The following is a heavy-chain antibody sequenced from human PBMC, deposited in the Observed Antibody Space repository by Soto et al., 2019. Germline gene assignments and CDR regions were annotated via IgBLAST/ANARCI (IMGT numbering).Heavy chain of an antibody. V-gene: IGHV3-48*02. J-gene: IGHJ5*02. CDR3: ARESRFLEWLSLNWFDP. Sequence: EVQLVESGGGLVQPGGSLRLSCAASGFTFSSYSMNWVRQAPGKGLEWVSYISSSSSTIYYADSVKGRFTISRDNAKNSLYLQMNSLRDEDTAVYYCARESRFLEWLSLNWFDPWGQEPWSPSPQ. CDR1: GFTFSSYS. CDR2: ISSSSSTI. D-gene: IGHD3-3*01.